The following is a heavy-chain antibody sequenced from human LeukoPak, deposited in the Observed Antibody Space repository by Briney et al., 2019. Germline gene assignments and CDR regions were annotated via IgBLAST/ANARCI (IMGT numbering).Heavy chain of an antibody. CDR1: GCTFDSFA. CDR3: AKSMGSSSAYRFEY. J-gene: IGHJ4*02. V-gene: IGHV3-23*01. CDR2: ITGSGSNA. Sequence: GSLRLSCAASGCTFDSFAMNWVRQAPGKGLEWVSTITGSGSNAYYADSVKGRFTISRDNSKNTLYLQMNSLSSEDTAVYYCAKSMGSSSAYRFEYWGQGTLVTVSS. D-gene: IGHD6-13*01.